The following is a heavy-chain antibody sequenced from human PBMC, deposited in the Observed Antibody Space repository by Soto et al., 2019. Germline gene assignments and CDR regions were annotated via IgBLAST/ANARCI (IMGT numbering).Heavy chain of an antibody. CDR1: GFTFSSYA. CDR2: ISGSGGST. Sequence: PGGSLRLSCAAPGFTFSSYAMSWVRQAPGKGLEWVSAISGSGGSTYYADSVKGRFTISRDNSKNTLYLQMNSLRAEDTAVYYCAKDPVGYSYGGDYWGQGTLVTVSS. J-gene: IGHJ4*02. D-gene: IGHD5-18*01. V-gene: IGHV3-23*01. CDR3: AKDPVGYSYGGDY.